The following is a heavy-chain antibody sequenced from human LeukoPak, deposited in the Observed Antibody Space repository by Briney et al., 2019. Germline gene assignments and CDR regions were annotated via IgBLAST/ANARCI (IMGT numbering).Heavy chain of an antibody. J-gene: IGHJ4*02. D-gene: IGHD5-24*01. Sequence: GGSLRLSCAASGFTFSHHGMNWVRHAPGQGLEWVSGVGPSGARTYYADSVKGRFTVSRDNSKNMVFLQMNSLRAEDTAMYYCAKDDAYLQYADWGQGTLVTVSS. CDR1: GFTFSHHG. CDR3: AKDDAYLQYAD. V-gene: IGHV3-23*01. CDR2: VGPSGART.